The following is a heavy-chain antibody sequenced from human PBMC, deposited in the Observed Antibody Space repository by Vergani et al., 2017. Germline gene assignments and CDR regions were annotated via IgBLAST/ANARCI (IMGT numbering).Heavy chain of an antibody. D-gene: IGHD1-26*01. CDR1: GFTFDDYA. Sequence: EVQLVESGGGLVQPGGSLRLSCAASGFTFDDYAMHWVRQAPGKGLEWVSVIYSGGSTYYADSVKGRFTISRDNSKNTLYLQMNSLRAEDTAVYYCAKGGYLGPFDYWGQGTLVTVSS. V-gene: IGHV3-66*01. J-gene: IGHJ4*02. CDR2: IYSGGST. CDR3: AKGGYLGPFDY.